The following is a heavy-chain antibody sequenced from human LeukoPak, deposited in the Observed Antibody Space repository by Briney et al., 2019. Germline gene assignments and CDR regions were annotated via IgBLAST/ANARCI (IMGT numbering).Heavy chain of an antibody. J-gene: IGHJ4*02. CDR1: GGSISSYY. V-gene: IGHV4-59*01. CDR3: ARVQRGYSPRVFDY. D-gene: IGHD5-18*01. Sequence: SETVSLTCSVSGGSISSYYWSWIRQPPGKGLEWIGYIYYSGSTNYNPSLKSRVTISVDTSKNQFSLKLSSVTAADTAVYYCARVQRGYSPRVFDYWGQGTLVTVSS. CDR2: IYYSGST.